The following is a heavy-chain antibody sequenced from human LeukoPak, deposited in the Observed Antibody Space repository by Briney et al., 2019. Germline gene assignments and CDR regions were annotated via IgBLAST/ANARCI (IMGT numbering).Heavy chain of an antibody. Sequence: GGALRVSCAASGYIFCGDLMSWGREAPEKRVERVGRIKSKMDGRSTDYAAPVKGRFTISRDDSKNTLYLQINSLKTEGADVYYCRAPLEEYDFWSGYSLFDYWGQGTLVTVSS. CDR3: RAPLEEYDFWSGYSLFDY. CDR2: IKSKMDGRST. J-gene: IGHJ4*02. CDR1: GYIFCGDL. V-gene: IGHV3-15*01. D-gene: IGHD3-3*01.